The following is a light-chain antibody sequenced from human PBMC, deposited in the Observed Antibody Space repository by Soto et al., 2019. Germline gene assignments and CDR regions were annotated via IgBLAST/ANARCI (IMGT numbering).Light chain of an antibody. CDR3: AVRDDSLSGHWV. Sequence: QSVLTQPPSASGTPGQRVTISCSGSSSNIGSNYVSWYQHLPGAAPKLIIYRSDQRPSGVPDRFSGSKSGTSASLAISGLRSEDEADYFCAVRDDSLSGHWVFGGGTKLTVL. CDR1: SSNIGSNY. V-gene: IGLV1-47*01. CDR2: RSD. J-gene: IGLJ3*02.